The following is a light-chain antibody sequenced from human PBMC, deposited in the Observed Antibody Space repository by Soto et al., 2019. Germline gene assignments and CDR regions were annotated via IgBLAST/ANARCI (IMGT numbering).Light chain of an antibody. CDR1: SSDVGGYDY. J-gene: IGLJ1*01. CDR3: SSHTSGSTRV. V-gene: IGLV2-14*01. CDR2: AVT. Sequence: QSALTQPASVSGSPGQSIAISCTGTSSDVGGYDYVSWYQQHPDKAPKLMIYAVTKRPSGVSNRFSGSKSGNTASLTISGLQPEDEADYYCSSHTSGSTRVFGSGTKVTVL.